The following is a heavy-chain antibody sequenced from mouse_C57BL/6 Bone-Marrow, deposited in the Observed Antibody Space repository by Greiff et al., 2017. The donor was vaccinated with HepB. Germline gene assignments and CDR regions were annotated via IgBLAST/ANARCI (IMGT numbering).Heavy chain of an antibody. CDR3: ARGTPYGEGYFDY. Sequence: VQLQQPGAELVKPGASVKMSCMASGYTFTSYWITWVKQRPGQGLEWIGDIYPGSGSTNYNEKFKSKATLTVDTSSSTAYMQLSSLTSEDSAVYYCARGTPYGEGYFDYWGQGTTLTVSS. CDR1: GYTFTSYW. J-gene: IGHJ2*01. V-gene: IGHV1-55*01. D-gene: IGHD1-1*02. CDR2: IYPGSGST.